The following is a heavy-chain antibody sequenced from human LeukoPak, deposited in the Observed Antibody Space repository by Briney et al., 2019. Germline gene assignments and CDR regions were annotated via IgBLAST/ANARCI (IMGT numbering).Heavy chain of an antibody. D-gene: IGHD6-13*01. J-gene: IGHJ4*02. V-gene: IGHV3-30*02. CDR1: GFTFSSYG. CDR3: ARDRGSSSPTDFDY. Sequence: PGGSLRLSCAASGFTFSSYGMHWVRQAPGKGLEWVAFIRYDGSNKYYADSVKGRFTISRDNSKNTLYLQMNSLRAEDTAVYYCARDRGSSSPTDFDYWGQGTLVTVSS. CDR2: IRYDGSNK.